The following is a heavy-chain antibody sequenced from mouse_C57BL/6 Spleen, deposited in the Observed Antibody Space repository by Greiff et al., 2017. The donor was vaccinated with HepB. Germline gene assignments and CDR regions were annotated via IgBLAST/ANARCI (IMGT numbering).Heavy chain of an antibody. CDR3: ASEWCYLAWFAY. D-gene: IGHD1-3*01. CDR1: GYTFTSYW. J-gene: IGHJ3*01. Sequence: VQLQQPGAELVMPGASVKLSCKASGYTFTSYWMHWVKQRPGQGLEWIGEIDPSDSYTNYNHKFKGKSTLTVDKSSSTAYMKLSSLTSEDSAVYYCASEWCYLAWFAYWGQGTLVTVSA. V-gene: IGHV1-69*01. CDR2: IDPSDSYT.